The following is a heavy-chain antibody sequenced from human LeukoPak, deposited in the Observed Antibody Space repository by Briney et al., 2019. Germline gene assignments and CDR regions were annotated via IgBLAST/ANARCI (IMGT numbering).Heavy chain of an antibody. Sequence: SETLSLTCTVSGGSISSGSYYWSWIRQPAGKGLEWIGRIYTSGSTNYNPSLKSRVTISVDTSKNQFSLKLSSVTAADTAVYYCARDSIGPREGWFDPWGQGTLVTVSS. CDR2: IYTSGST. J-gene: IGHJ5*02. D-gene: IGHD2/OR15-2a*01. V-gene: IGHV4-61*02. CDR1: GGSISSGSYY. CDR3: ARDSIGPREGWFDP.